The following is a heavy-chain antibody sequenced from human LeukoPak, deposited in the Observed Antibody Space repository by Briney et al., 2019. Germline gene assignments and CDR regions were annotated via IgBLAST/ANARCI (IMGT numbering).Heavy chain of an antibody. CDR2: IKQDGSEK. CDR3: ARDPWTNSDYDGFDY. V-gene: IGHV3-7*01. CDR1: GFTFSNYW. Sequence: GGSLRLSCAASGFTFSNYWMSWVRQAPGKGLEWVANIKQDGSEKYYVDSVKGRFTISRDNAKNSLYLQMNSLRAEDTAVYYCARDPWTNSDYDGFDYWGQGTLVTVSS. D-gene: IGHD5-12*01. J-gene: IGHJ4*02.